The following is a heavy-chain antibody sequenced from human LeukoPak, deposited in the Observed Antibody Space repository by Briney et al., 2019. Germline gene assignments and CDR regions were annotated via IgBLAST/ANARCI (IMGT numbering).Heavy chain of an antibody. Sequence: PGGSLRLSCAASGFTFSSYWMHWVRQAPGKGLVWVSRINSDGSSTHYADSVKGRFTISRDNSKNTVYLQMNSLRAEDTAVYYCAKDRLPDGVWSIDYWGQGTLVTVSS. V-gene: IGHV3-74*01. CDR2: INSDGSST. CDR3: AKDRLPDGVWSIDY. CDR1: GFTFSSYW. D-gene: IGHD2-8*02. J-gene: IGHJ4*02.